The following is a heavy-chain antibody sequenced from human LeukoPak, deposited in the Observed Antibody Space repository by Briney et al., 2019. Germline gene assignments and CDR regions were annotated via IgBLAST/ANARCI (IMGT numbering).Heavy chain of an antibody. V-gene: IGHV1-46*01. CDR2: INPSGGST. J-gene: IGHJ4*02. D-gene: IGHD5-12*01. CDR3: ARDSGYDGDY. CDR1: GYTFISYQ. Sequence: ASVKVSCKASGYTFISYQMHWVRQAPGQGLEWMGIINPSGGSTSYAQKFQGRVTMTKDTSTSTVYMELSSLRSEDTAVYYCARDSGYDGDYWGQGTLVTVSS.